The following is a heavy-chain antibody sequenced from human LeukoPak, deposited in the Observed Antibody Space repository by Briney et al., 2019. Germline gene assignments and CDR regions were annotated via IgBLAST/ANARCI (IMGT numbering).Heavy chain of an antibody. V-gene: IGHV1-2*02. CDR1: EYRFTGYY. D-gene: IGHD4/OR15-4a*01. J-gene: IGHJ6*03. CDR3: ARTHGGFQVPKNYYYMDV. CDR2: INPNSGDT. Sequence: ASVTVSCKASEYRFTGYYIHWVRQAPGRGLEWMGWINPNSGDTNYAQKFQGRVTMTRHTSISTAYMDMSSLRFEDTAVYFCARTHGGFQVPKNYYYMDVWGKGTTVTVSS.